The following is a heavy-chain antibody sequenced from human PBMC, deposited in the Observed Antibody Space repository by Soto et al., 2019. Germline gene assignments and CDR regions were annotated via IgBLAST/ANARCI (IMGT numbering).Heavy chain of an antibody. J-gene: IGHJ4*02. CDR3: ARGFGGYSYGPMGFDY. CDR2: ISYDGSNK. V-gene: IGHV3-30-3*01. D-gene: IGHD5-18*01. Sequence: PVGSRTLSCAASGFTFSSYAMHWVRQAPGKGLEWVAVISYDGSNKYYADSVKGRFTISRDNSKNTLYLQMNSLRAEDTAVYYCARGFGGYSYGPMGFDYWGQGTLVTVSS. CDR1: GFTFSSYA.